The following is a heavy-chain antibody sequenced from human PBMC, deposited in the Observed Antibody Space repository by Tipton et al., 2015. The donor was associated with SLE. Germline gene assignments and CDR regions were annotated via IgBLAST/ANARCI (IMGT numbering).Heavy chain of an antibody. Sequence: SLRLSCAASGFTFSSYAMHWVRQAPGKGLEWVAVISYDGSNKYYADSVKGRFTISRDNSKNTLYLQMNSLRAEDTAVYYCARDFMITFGESAFDIWGQGTMVTVSS. V-gene: IGHV3-30-3*01. CDR3: ARDFMITFGESAFDI. CDR2: ISYDGSNK. CDR1: GFTFSSYA. D-gene: IGHD3-16*01. J-gene: IGHJ3*02.